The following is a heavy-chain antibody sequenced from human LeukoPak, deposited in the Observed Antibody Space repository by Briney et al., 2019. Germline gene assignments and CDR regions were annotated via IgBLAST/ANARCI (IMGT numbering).Heavy chain of an antibody. D-gene: IGHD3-3*01. Sequence: SETLSLTCTVSGDSISSGSFYWGWIRQPPGKGLEWIGYIYYSGGTTYNPSLKSRVTISADTSKNQFSLRLSSVTAADTAMYYCARLGGPYNTLDFWGQGTLVTVSS. J-gene: IGHJ4*02. CDR2: IYYSGGT. V-gene: IGHV4-61*01. CDR3: ARLGGPYNTLDF. CDR1: GDSISSGSFY.